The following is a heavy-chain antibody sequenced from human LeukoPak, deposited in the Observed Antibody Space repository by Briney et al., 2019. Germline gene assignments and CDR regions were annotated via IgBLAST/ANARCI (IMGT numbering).Heavy chain of an antibody. D-gene: IGHD1-26*01. CDR2: ISSSGSTI. V-gene: IGHV3-48*03. J-gene: IGHJ4*02. CDR1: GFTFSSYE. Sequence: PGGSLRLSCAASGFTFSSYEMNWVRQAPGKGLEWVSYISSSGSTIYYADSVKGRFTISSDNAKNSLYLQMNSLRAEDTAVYYCARRVGATGFDYWGQGTLVTVSS. CDR3: ARRVGATGFDY.